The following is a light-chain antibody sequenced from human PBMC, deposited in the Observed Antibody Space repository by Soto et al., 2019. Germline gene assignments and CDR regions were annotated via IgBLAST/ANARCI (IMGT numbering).Light chain of an antibody. CDR3: QQYADFPIT. CDR1: EDITNF. Sequence: DIQLTQSPSSLSASIGDRVTITCQASEDITNFLNWFQQKPGKAPKLLIFDASSLEAGDPSRFSGSGSGTDFTFNISSLQPEEIATYFCQQYADFPITFGQGTRLEIK. CDR2: DAS. J-gene: IGKJ5*01. V-gene: IGKV1-33*01.